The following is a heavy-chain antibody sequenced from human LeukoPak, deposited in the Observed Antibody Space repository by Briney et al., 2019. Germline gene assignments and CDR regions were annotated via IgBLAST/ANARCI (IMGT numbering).Heavy chain of an antibody. CDR2: ISSGGTSI. Sequence: PGGSLRLSCAASGFTFSSCEMNWVRQAPGKGLEWVSYISSGGTSIYYADSVKGRFTISRDNAKNSLYLQMNSLRAEDTAVYYCARGRRYYFDYWGQGTLVTVSS. CDR3: ARGRRYYFDY. CDR1: GFTFSSCE. D-gene: IGHD6-25*01. V-gene: IGHV3-48*03. J-gene: IGHJ4*02.